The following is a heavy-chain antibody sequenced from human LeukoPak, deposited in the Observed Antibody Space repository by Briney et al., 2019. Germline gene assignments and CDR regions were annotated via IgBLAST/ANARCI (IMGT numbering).Heavy chain of an antibody. Sequence: ASVKVSCKASGYTFTSYDINWVRQATGQGLEWMGWMNPNSGNTGYAQKFQGRVTVTRNTSISTAYMELSSLRSEDTAVYYCARRSGYSYYFDYGGQGTLVTVSS. CDR3: ARRSGYSYYFDY. CDR1: GYTFTSYD. CDR2: MNPNSGNT. D-gene: IGHD3-3*01. J-gene: IGHJ4*02. V-gene: IGHV1-8*03.